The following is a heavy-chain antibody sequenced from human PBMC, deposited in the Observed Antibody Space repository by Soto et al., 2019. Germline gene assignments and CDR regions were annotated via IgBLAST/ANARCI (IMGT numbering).Heavy chain of an antibody. CDR3: ARDRNPLFCSSTSCYSPLDYYYYGMDV. CDR1: GYTFTSYG. CDR2: IHYSGATP. V-gene: IGHV1-46*01. J-gene: IGHJ6*02. D-gene: IGHD2-2*01. Sequence: ASVKVSCKASGYTFTSYGISWVRQAPGQGLEWMGVIHYSGATPTYAQKFQGRVTMARDTSTSTVYVELSSLTSEDTAVYYCARDRNPLFCSSTSCYSPLDYYYYGMDVWGQGTTVTVSS.